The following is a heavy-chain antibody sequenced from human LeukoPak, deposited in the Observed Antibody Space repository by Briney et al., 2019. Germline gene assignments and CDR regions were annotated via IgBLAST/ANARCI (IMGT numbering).Heavy chain of an antibody. Sequence: KPSETLSLTCTVFGSSINSVYSWGWIRPPPGKGLEWIGSIYHNGNTYYNSSLKSRVTISVHTSENQFSLKLSSMTAADTAVYYCASTSSSWYDRYFDYWGQGTLVTVSS. CDR1: GSSINSVYS. CDR3: ASTSSSWYDRYFDY. J-gene: IGHJ4*02. V-gene: IGHV4-38-2*02. CDR2: IYHNGNT. D-gene: IGHD6-13*01.